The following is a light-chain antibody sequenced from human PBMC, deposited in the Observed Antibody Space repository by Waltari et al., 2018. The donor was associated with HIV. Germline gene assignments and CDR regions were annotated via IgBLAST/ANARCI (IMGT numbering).Light chain of an antibody. Sequence: QSVLTQPPSVSGAPGRKVTISCTGSNSNIGAGYDVYWYQQCPGTAPKVLIYGNPNRPSGVPDRFSASKSGNSASLAITGLQAADEGDYYCQSYDNGLNGWVFGGGTKLTV. J-gene: IGLJ3*02. CDR1: NSNIGAGYD. V-gene: IGLV1-40*01. CDR2: GNP. CDR3: QSYDNGLNGWV.